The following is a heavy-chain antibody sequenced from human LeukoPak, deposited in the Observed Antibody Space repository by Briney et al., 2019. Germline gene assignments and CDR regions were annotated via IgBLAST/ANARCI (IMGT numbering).Heavy chain of an antibody. J-gene: IGHJ6*03. V-gene: IGHV1-2*04. CDR1: GYTFTGYY. D-gene: IGHD1-20*01. CDR2: INPNSGGT. CDR3: ARYGGTYNWNYYYYYYMDV. Sequence: ASVKVSCKASGYTFTGYYMHWVRQAPGQGLEWMGWINPNSGGTNYAQKFQGWVTMATDTSTSTAYMELRSLRSDDTAVYYCARYGGTYNWNYYYYYYMDVWGKGTTVTVSS.